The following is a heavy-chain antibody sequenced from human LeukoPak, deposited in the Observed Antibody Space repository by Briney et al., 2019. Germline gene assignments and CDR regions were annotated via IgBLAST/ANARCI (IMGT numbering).Heavy chain of an antibody. CDR2: ISGSGGST. CDR1: GFTFSSYA. J-gene: IGHJ4*02. Sequence: PGGSLRLSCAVSGFTFSSYAMSWVRQAPGKGPEWVSAISGSGGSTYYADSVKGRFTISRDNSKNTLYLQMNSLRAEDTAVYYCTAINRGWCPFDYWGQGTLVTVSS. V-gene: IGHV3-23*01. D-gene: IGHD6-19*01. CDR3: TAINRGWCPFDY.